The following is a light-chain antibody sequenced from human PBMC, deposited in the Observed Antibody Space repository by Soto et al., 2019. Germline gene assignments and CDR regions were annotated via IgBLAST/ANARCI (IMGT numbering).Light chain of an antibody. J-gene: IGKJ4*01. Sequence: DIQMTQSPSTLSASVGDRVTITCRASQSISSRLAWYQQKPGKAPKLLIYDASNLESGVPSRFSGSGSGTEFTLTVSSLHPDDFATYYCQQYNSYSLTFGGGTKVEIK. CDR3: QQYNSYSLT. CDR2: DAS. CDR1: QSISSR. V-gene: IGKV1-5*01.